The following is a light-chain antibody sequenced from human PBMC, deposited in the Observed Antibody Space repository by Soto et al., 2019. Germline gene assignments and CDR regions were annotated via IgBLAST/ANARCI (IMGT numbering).Light chain of an antibody. J-gene: IGLJ2*01. CDR2: EVS. V-gene: IGLV2-14*01. Sequence: QSALTQPPSASGSPGQSVTISCTGAGTDVGQYNYVSWYQQHPGKAPKLMIYEVSNRPSGVSNRFSGSKSGNTASLTISGLQAEDEADYYCSSYTSSSTLVFGGGTQLTVL. CDR1: GTDVGQYNY. CDR3: SSYTSSSTLV.